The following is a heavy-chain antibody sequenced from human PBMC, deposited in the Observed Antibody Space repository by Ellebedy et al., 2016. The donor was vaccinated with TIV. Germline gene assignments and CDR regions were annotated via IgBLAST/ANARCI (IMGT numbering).Heavy chain of an antibody. V-gene: IGHV3-48*02. J-gene: IGHJ6*02. Sequence: GEFLKISCAASGFTFSSYSMNWVRQAPGKGLEWVSYISSSSSNIYYADSVKGRFTISRDNAKNSLYLQMNSLRDEDTAVYYCARADDILTGYYIALLEYYYYYGMDVWGQGTTVTVSS. D-gene: IGHD3-9*01. CDR1: GFTFSSYS. CDR3: ARADDILTGYYIALLEYYYYYGMDV. CDR2: ISSSSSNI.